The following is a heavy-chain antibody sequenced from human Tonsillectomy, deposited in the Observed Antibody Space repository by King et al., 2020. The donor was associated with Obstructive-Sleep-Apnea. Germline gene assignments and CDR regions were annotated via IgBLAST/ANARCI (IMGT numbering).Heavy chain of an antibody. J-gene: IGHJ4*02. CDR2: IISSGSTI. CDR3: ARGLPGYFDWLLEYYFDY. Sequence: VQLVESGGGLVKPGGSLRLSCAASGFPFRDYYMSWIRQAPGKGLEWGSYIISSGSTIYYADPVKGRFTISRDNAKNSLYLQMNSLRAEDTAVYYCARGLPGYFDWLLEYYFDYWGQGTLVTVSS. V-gene: IGHV3-11*01. CDR1: GFPFRDYY. D-gene: IGHD3-9*01.